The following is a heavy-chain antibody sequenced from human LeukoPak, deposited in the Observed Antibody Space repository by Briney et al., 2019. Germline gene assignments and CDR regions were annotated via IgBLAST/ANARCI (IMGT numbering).Heavy chain of an antibody. CDR2: ISSSSSYI. D-gene: IGHD3-3*01. CDR1: GFTFSSYS. Sequence: GGFLRLSCAASGFTFSSYSMNWVRQAPGKGLEWVSSISSSSSYIYYADSVKGRFTISRDDAKNSLHLQMNSLRAEDTAVYYCARDGTYYDFWSAYYFDYWGQGTLVTVSS. V-gene: IGHV3-21*01. CDR3: ARDGTYYDFWSAYYFDY. J-gene: IGHJ4*02.